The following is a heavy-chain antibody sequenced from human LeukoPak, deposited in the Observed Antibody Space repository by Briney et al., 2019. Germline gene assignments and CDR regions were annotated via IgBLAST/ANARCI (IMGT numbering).Heavy chain of an antibody. V-gene: IGHV5-51*01. CDR2: IYPGDSDT. D-gene: IGHD4-23*01. Sequence: GESLQISCQGSGSIFTSYWIGWVRQLPGKGLEWMGIIYPGDSDTRYSPSFQGQVTISADKSISTASPQWSSLKASDTAMYYCARRTTVVRGSDYWGQGTLVTVSS. CDR3: ARRTTVVRGSDY. CDR1: GSIFTSYW. J-gene: IGHJ4*02.